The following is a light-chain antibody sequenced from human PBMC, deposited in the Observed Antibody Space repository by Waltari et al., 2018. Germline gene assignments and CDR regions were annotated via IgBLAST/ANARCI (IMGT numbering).Light chain of an antibody. V-gene: IGLV3-21*02. CDR2: DDG. CDR3: QVWDSGSDHYV. J-gene: IGLJ1*01. CDR1: NIGSKI. Sequence: SYVLTQPPSVSVAPGQTARISCDGNNIGSKIVPWYQQKQGQAPVLVVYDDGDRPPGIPERFAGSNSGTTATLTISRVDAGDEADYYCQVWDSGSDHYVFGTVTKVTVL.